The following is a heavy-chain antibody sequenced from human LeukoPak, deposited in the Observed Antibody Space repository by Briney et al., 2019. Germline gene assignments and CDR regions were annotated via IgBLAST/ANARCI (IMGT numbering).Heavy chain of an antibody. CDR2: ISGSGGST. Sequence: QSGGSLRLSCAASGFPFSSYAMSWVRQAPGKGLEWVSAISGSGGSTYYADSVKGRFTISRDNSKNTLYLQMNSLRAEDTAVYYCARSYRSGYYFFDYWGQGTLVTVSS. CDR3: ARSYRSGYYFFDY. CDR1: GFPFSSYA. J-gene: IGHJ4*02. D-gene: IGHD6-19*01. V-gene: IGHV3-23*01.